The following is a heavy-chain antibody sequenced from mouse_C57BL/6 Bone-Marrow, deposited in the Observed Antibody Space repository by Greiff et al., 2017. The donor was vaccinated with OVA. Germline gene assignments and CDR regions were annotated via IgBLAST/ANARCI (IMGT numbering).Heavy chain of an antibody. CDR1: GFTFSNYW. CDR2: IRLKSDNYAT. V-gene: IGHV6-3*01. Sequence: EVHLVESGGGLVQPGGSMKLSCVASGFTFSNYWMNWVRQSPEKGLEWVAQIRLKSDNYATHYAESVKGRFTISRDDSKSSVYLQMNNLRAEDTGIYYCTGPSLLLYYFDYWGQGTTLTVSS. J-gene: IGHJ2*01. CDR3: TGPSLLLYYFDY. D-gene: IGHD1-1*01.